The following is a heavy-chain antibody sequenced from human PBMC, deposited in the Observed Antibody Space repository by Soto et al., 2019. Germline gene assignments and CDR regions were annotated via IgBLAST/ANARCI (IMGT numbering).Heavy chain of an antibody. J-gene: IGHJ6*02. CDR3: AIHPDYGGNYYYYGMEV. Sequence: YYKGYTKYNPSLESRVTITVDTSRNQFSLRLSSVTAADTAVYFCAIHPDYGGNYYYYGMEVWGPGTTVIVSS. V-gene: IGHV4-39*01. CDR2: YYKGYT. D-gene: IGHD4-17*01.